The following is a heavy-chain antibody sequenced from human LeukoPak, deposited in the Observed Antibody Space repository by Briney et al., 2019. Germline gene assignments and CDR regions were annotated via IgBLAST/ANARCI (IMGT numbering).Heavy chain of an antibody. J-gene: IGHJ4*02. V-gene: IGHV3-53*01. CDR2: IYTDGNT. D-gene: IGHD3-10*01. Sequence: GGSLRLSCAAYGFTFSTYAMHWVRQAPGKGLEWVSIIYTDGNTYNADSVKGRFTISRDNSKNTLYLQMNSLRAEDTAVYYCAREQPPGVYFDYWGQGTLVTVSS. CDR3: AREQPPGVYFDY. CDR1: GFTFSTYA.